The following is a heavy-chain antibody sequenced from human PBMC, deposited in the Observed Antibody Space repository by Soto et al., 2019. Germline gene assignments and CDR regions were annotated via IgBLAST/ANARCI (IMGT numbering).Heavy chain of an antibody. D-gene: IGHD3-22*01. J-gene: IGHJ4*02. CDR1: GGSVSSGSYY. V-gene: IGHV4-61*01. CDR3: ARVDYDSSGYPTYFFDY. Sequence: SETLSLTCTVSGGSVSSGSYYWSWIRQPPGKGLEWIGYIYYSGITNYTPSLKSRVTISVDMSKNQFSLKLSSVTAADTAVYYCARVDYDSSGYPTYFFDYWGQGTLVTVSS. CDR2: IYYSGIT.